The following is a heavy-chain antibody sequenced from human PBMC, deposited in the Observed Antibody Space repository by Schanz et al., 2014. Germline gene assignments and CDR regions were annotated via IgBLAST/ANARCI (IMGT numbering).Heavy chain of an antibody. CDR3: ARVLGGDEGLDQ. CDR2: IEFDGIKK. CDR1: GFTFRDFG. D-gene: IGHD4-17*01. J-gene: IGHJ4*02. Sequence: QVQLLESGGGVVQPGGSLRLSCAASGFTFRDFGLHWVRQAPGKGLEWVSFIEFDGIKKFYADSVKGRFTIARDNSKNTLYLQMNSLRAEDTALYYCARVLGGDEGLDQWGQGTLVTVSS. V-gene: IGHV3-30*02.